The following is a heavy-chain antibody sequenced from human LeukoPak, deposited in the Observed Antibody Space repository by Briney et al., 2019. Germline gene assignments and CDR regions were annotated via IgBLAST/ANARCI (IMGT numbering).Heavy chain of an antibody. CDR1: GGSISSYY. CDR3: ARLPRGSSPDYYYYYMDV. V-gene: IGHV4-59*12. J-gene: IGHJ6*03. CDR2: IYYSGST. D-gene: IGHD6-6*01. Sequence: SETLSLTCTVSGGSISSYYWSWIRQPSGKGLEWIGYIYYSGSTYYNPSLKSRVTISVDTSKNQFSLKLSSVTAADTAVYYCARLPRGSSPDYYYYYMDVWGKGIMVTVSS.